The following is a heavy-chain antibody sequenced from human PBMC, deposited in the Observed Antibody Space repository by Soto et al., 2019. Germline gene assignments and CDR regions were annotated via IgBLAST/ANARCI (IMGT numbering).Heavy chain of an antibody. V-gene: IGHV4-4*02. D-gene: IGHD3-10*01. CDR1: GGSISTSNW. CDR2: VYRTGST. CDR3: ARGFYGSGSNYYYYYGMDV. J-gene: IGHJ6*02. Sequence: SETLSLTCAVSGGSISTSNWWSWVRQPPGKGLEWIGEVYRTGSTNYNPSLESRLTISVDKSKNQFSLKLSSLTAADTAVYYCARGFYGSGSNYYYYYGMDVWGQGTTVTVSS.